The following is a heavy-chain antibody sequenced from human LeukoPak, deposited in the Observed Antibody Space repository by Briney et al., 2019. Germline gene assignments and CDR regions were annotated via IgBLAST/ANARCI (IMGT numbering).Heavy chain of an antibody. CDR1: GFTLSSYA. J-gene: IGHJ6*02. CDR3: TKGGGDRGDYYGMDV. CDR2: ISYDGSNK. D-gene: IGHD3-16*01. Sequence: GESLRLSCAASGFTLSSYAMHWVRQAPGKGLEWVAVISYDGSNKHYADSVKGRFTISRDNSKNTLYVQMNSLRTEDTAVYYCTKGGGDRGDYYGMDVWGQGTTVIVSS. V-gene: IGHV3-30-3*01.